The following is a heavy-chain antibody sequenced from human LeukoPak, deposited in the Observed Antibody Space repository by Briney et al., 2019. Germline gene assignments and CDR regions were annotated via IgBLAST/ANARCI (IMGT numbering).Heavy chain of an antibody. J-gene: IGHJ4*02. V-gene: IGHV3-30*04. CDR3: ARGGAY. CDR2: ISYDGSNK. Sequence: GRSLRLSCAASGFTFSSYAMLWVRQAPGKGLEWVAVISYDGSNKYYADSVKGRFTISRDNSKNTLYLQMNSLRAEDTAVYYCARGGAYWGQGTLVTVSS. D-gene: IGHD4/OR15-4a*01. CDR1: GFTFSSYA.